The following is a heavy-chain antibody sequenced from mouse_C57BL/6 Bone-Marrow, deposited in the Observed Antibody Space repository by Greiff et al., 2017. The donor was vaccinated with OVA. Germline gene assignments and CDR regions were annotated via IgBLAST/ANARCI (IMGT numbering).Heavy chain of an antibody. V-gene: IGHV1-42*01. D-gene: IGHD1-1*01. CDR3: ARRILRYLFDY. Sequence: EVQLQQSGPELVKPGASVKISCKASGYSFTGYYMNWVKQSPEKSLEWIGEINPSTGGTTYNQKFKAKATLTVDKSSSTAYMQLKSLTSEDSAVYYCARRILRYLFDYWGQGTTLTVSS. CDR1: GYSFTGYY. J-gene: IGHJ2*01. CDR2: INPSTGGT.